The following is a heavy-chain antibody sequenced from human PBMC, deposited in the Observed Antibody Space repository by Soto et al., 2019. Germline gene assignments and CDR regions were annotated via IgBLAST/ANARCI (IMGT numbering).Heavy chain of an antibody. V-gene: IGHV2-5*02. D-gene: IGHD3-22*01. J-gene: IGHJ4*02. CDR1: GFSLSTSGLG. CDR2: IFWDDDK. CDR3: AHFTNYYNSSGYYLYYFDY. Sequence: SGPTLVNPTQTLTLTCTFSGFSLSTSGLGVGWIRQPPGKALEWLALIFWDDDKRYSTYLRTRRTVTNDPSTSQVVLTMTNMDTVDTAPYYCAHFTNYYNSSGYYLYYFDYWGQGTLVTVSS.